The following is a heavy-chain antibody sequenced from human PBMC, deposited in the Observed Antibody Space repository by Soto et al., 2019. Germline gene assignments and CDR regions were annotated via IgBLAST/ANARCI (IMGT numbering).Heavy chain of an antibody. V-gene: IGHV3-9*01. D-gene: IGHD2-2*01. CDR1: GFTFDDYA. J-gene: IGHJ6*03. CDR3: AKEGYCSSTSCYGIPYYYYYYMDV. CDR2: ISWNSGSI. Sequence: GGSLRLSCAASGFTFDDYAMHWVRQAPGKGLEWVSGISWNSGSIGYADSVKGRFTISRDNAKNSLYLQMNSLRAEDTALYYCAKEGYCSSTSCYGIPYYYYYYMDVWGKGTTVTVSS.